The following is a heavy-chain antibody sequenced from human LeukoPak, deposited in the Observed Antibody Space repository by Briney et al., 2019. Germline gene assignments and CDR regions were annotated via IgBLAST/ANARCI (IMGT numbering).Heavy chain of an antibody. J-gene: IGHJ4*02. V-gene: IGHV4-39*07. CDR3: ARGRSGPWGYYYFDY. Sequence: PSETLSLTCTVSGGSISSSSYYWGWIRQPPGKGLEWIGSIYYSGSTNYNPSLKSRVTISVDTSKNQFSLKLSSVTAADTAVYYCARGRSGPWGYYYFDYWGQGTLVTVSS. CDR1: GGSISSSSYY. CDR2: IYYSGST. D-gene: IGHD3-16*01.